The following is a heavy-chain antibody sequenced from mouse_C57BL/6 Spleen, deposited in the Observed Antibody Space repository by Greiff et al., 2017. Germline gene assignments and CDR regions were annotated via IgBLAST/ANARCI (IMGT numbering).Heavy chain of an antibody. J-gene: IGHJ1*03. CDR1: GFTFSDYG. Sequence: DVKLVESGGGLVKPGGSLKLSCAASGFTFSDYGMHWVRQAPEKGLEWVAYISSGSSTIYYADTVKGRFTISRDNAKNTLFLQMTSLRSEDTAMYYCANYGSSSWYFDVWGTGTTVTVSS. V-gene: IGHV5-17*01. CDR2: ISSGSSTI. CDR3: ANYGSSSWYFDV. D-gene: IGHD1-1*01.